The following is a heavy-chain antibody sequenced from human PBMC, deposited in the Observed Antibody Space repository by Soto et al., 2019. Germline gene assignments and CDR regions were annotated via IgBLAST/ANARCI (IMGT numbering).Heavy chain of an antibody. CDR1: GGTFSSYA. CDR3: ARDSLYYYDSSGYYYYYYGMDV. D-gene: IGHD3-22*01. V-gene: IGHV1-69*13. J-gene: IGHJ6*02. Sequence: SVKVSCKASGGTFSSYAISWVRQAPGQGLEWMGGIIPIFGTANYAQKFQGRVTITADESTSTAYMELSSLRSEDTAVYYCARDSLYYYDSSGYYYYYYGMDVWGQGTTVTVSS. CDR2: IIPIFGTA.